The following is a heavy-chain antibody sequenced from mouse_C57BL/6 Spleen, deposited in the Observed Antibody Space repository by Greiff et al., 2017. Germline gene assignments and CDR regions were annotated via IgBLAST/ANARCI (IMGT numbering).Heavy chain of an antibody. CDR3: ANYYGSSYDWYFDV. CDR2: IYPGSGST. D-gene: IGHD1-1*01. V-gene: IGHV1-55*01. CDR1: GYTFTSYW. J-gene: IGHJ1*03. Sequence: QVQLQQPGAELVKPGASVKMSCKASGYTFTSYWITWVKQRPGQGLEWIGDIYPGSGSTNYNEKFKSKATLTVDTSSSTAYMQLSSLTSEDSAVYYCANYYGSSYDWYFDVWGTGTTVTVSS.